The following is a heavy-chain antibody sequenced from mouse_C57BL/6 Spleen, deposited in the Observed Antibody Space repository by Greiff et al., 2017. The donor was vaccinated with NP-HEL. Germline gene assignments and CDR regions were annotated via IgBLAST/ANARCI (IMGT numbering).Heavy chain of an antibody. J-gene: IGHJ2*01. CDR1: GYTFTSYW. CDR3: AARGDSDSYFDY. CDR2: IDPSDSYT. Sequence: QVQLQQPGAELVKPGASVKLSCKASGYTFTSYWMQWVKQRPGQGLEWIGEIDPSDSYTNYNQKFKGKATLTVDTSSSTAYMQLSSLTSEDSAVYYCAARGDSDSYFDYWGQGTTLTVSS. D-gene: IGHD3-2*01. V-gene: IGHV1-50*01.